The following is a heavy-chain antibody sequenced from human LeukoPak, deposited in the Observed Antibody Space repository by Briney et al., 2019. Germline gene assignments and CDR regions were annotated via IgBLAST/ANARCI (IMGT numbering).Heavy chain of an antibody. CDR1: GFTFRTYA. CDR2: ISGSGEST. V-gene: IGHV3-23*01. CDR3: ATYRYYDWLPDY. Sequence: GGSLRLSCAASGFTFRTYAMSWVRQAPGKGLDWVSAISGSGESTYYADSVKGRFTISRDYSKNTLYLQMNSLRAEDTAVYYCATYRYYDWLPDYWGQGTLVTVSS. J-gene: IGHJ4*02. D-gene: IGHD3-9*01.